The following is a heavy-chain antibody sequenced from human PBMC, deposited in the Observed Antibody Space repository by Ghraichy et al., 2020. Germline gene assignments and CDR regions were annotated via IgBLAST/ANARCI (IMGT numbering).Heavy chain of an antibody. CDR1: GVSISSSGYY. Sequence: SETLSLTCSVSGVSISSSGYYWSWIRQHPGKGLEWIGYISYSGSTYYNPSLKSRLTISVDTSKNHFSLNLNSVTAADTAVYFCVRSDSYCGSTACYGGIDACDIWGRGTMVTVSS. D-gene: IGHD2-2*01. V-gene: IGHV4-31*03. CDR2: ISYSGST. J-gene: IGHJ3*02. CDR3: VRSDSYCGSTACYGGIDACDI.